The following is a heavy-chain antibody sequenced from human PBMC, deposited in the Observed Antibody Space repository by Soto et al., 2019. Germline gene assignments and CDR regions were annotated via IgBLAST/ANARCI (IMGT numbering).Heavy chain of an antibody. CDR1: GGSFSGYY. J-gene: IGHJ5*02. D-gene: IGHD5-18*01. CDR3: ARGIRGYSYGLRPGNWFDP. V-gene: IGHV4-34*01. CDR2: INHSGST. Sequence: SETLSLTCAVYGGSFSGYYWSWIRQPPGKGLEWIGEINHSGSTNYNPSLKSRVTISVDTSKNQFSLKLSSVTAADTAVYYCARGIRGYSYGLRPGNWFDPWGQGTLVTVSS.